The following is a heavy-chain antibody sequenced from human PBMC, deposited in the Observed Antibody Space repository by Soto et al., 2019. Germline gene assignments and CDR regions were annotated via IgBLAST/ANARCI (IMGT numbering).Heavy chain of an antibody. V-gene: IGHV3-72*01. D-gene: IGHD6-6*01. J-gene: IGHJ6*02. Sequence: GGSLRLSCAASGFTFSDHYMDWVRQAPGKGLEWVGRTRNKANSYTTEYAASVKGRFTISRDDSKNSLYLQMNSLKTEDTAVYYCARSTYSSSSYYYYGMDVWGQGTTVTVSS. CDR2: TRNKANSYTT. CDR3: ARSTYSSSSYYYYGMDV. CDR1: GFTFSDHY.